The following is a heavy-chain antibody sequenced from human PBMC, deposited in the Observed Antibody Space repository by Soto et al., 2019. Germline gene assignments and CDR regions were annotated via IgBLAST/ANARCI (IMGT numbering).Heavy chain of an antibody. CDR1: QFTFGGLG. CDR2: ISRDEDNT. CDR3: VYWMSAHFDC. V-gene: IGHV3-23*01. D-gene: IGHD2-15*01. J-gene: IGHJ4*02. Sequence: VLLLESGGGFVQPGGSVRLSCAAPQFTFGGLGLSWVRQSPGRGLEWVATISRDEDNTHYADSVNGRFTSTKDRSTNPRHLRMASLRAEDTAMYYCVYWMSAHFDCWGRGSLGTVS.